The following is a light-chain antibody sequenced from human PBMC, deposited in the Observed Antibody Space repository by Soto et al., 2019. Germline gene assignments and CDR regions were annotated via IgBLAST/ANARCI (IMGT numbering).Light chain of an antibody. Sequence: QSVLTQPPSASGSPGQSVTISCTGTSSDVGGYNYVSWYQQHAGKAPKLMIYEVSKRPSGVPDCCSGSKSGNTASLTVSGLQAEDEADYYCSSYAGSNNLVFGGGTKLTVL. J-gene: IGLJ2*01. V-gene: IGLV2-8*01. CDR1: SSDVGGYNY. CDR3: SSYAGSNNLV. CDR2: EVS.